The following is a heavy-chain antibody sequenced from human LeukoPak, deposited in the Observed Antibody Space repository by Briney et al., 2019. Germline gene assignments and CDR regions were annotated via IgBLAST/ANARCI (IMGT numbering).Heavy chain of an antibody. D-gene: IGHD2-15*01. V-gene: IGHV3-9*01. Sequence: GGSLRLSCAASGFNFDDYAMHWVRQAPGKGLEWVSGISWNSDKIGYADSVKGRFTISRDNAKKSLYLQMNSPRPDDTALYYCAKSGIFQGYYFYYMDVWGKGTTVTISS. CDR3: AKSGIFQGYYFYYMDV. CDR2: ISWNSDKI. J-gene: IGHJ6*03. CDR1: GFNFDDYA.